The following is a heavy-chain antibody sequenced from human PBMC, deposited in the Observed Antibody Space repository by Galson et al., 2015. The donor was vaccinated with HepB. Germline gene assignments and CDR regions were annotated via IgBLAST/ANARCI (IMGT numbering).Heavy chain of an antibody. V-gene: IGHV3-7*03. CDR1: GFTFSSYW. CDR3: ARAGEEDYGDHFDY. J-gene: IGHJ4*02. D-gene: IGHD4-17*01. CDR2: IKQDGSEK. Sequence: SLRLSCAASGFTFSSYWMSWVRQAPGKGLEWVANIKQDGSEKYYVDSVKGRFTISRDNAKNSLYLQMNSLRAEDTAVYYCARAGEEDYGDHFDYWGQGTLVTVSS.